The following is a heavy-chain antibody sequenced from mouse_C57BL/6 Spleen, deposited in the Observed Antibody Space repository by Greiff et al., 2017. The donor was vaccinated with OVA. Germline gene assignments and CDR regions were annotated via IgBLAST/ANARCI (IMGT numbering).Heavy chain of an antibody. CDR3: ARPYDYDDGFAY. V-gene: IGHV1-81*01. CDR1: GYTFTSYG. CDR2: IYPRSGNT. J-gene: IGHJ3*01. Sequence: VQLVESGAELARPGASVKLSCKASGYTFTSYGISWVKQRTGQGLEWIGEIYPRSGNTYYNEKFKGKATLTADKSSSTAYMELRSLTSEDSAVYFCARPYDYDDGFAYWGQGTLVTVSA. D-gene: IGHD2-4*01.